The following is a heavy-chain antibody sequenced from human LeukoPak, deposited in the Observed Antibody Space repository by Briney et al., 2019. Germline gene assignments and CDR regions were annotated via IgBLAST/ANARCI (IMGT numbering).Heavy chain of an antibody. CDR3: AREGRYRYGYNEYHLYMDI. V-gene: IGHV4-38-2*02. Sequence: PSETLSLTCTVSGYSISSGFYWGWIRQPPGKGLEWIGYIYYDGSTNYNPSLKSRVTISVDTSKNQFSLKLSSVTAAETAVYYCAREGRYRYGYNEYHLYMDIWGKGTTVTVSS. J-gene: IGHJ6*03. CDR1: GYSISSGFY. D-gene: IGHD5-18*01. CDR2: IYYDGST.